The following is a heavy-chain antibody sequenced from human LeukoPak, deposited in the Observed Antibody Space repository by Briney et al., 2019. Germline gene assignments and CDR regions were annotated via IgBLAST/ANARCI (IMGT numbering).Heavy chain of an antibody. CDR3: ARDGGYCSGGSCFWGDYYFDY. J-gene: IGHJ4*02. D-gene: IGHD2-15*01. CDR2: IKQDGSEK. CDR1: GFTFSSYW. Sequence: GSLRLSCAASGFTFSSYWMSWVRQAPGKRLEWVANIKQDGSEKYYVDSVKGRFTISRDDAKNSLYLQMNSLRAEDTAVYYCARDGGYCSGGSCFWGDYYFDYWGQGTLVTVSS. V-gene: IGHV3-7*01.